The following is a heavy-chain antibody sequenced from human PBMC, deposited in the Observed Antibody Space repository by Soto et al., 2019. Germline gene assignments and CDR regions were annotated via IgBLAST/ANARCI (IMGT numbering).Heavy chain of an antibody. V-gene: IGHV3-23*01. J-gene: IGHJ4*02. D-gene: IGHD3-22*01. CDR3: AKDQNYYDSRPTDY. CDR1: GFTFSSYA. Sequence: GGSLRLSCAFSGFTFSSYAMSWVRQAPGKGLEWVSAISGSGGDTNYADSVKGRFTISRDNSKNTLYLQMNNLRAEDTAVYYCAKDQNYYDSRPTDYWGQGTPVTVSS. CDR2: ISGSGGDT.